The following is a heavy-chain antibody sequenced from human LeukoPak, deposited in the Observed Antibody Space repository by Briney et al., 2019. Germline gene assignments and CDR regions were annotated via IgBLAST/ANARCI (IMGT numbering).Heavy chain of an antibody. CDR1: GGSISSYY. J-gene: IGHJ6*02. CDR3: ASVHDYEWGPMGMDV. D-gene: IGHD3-16*01. V-gene: IGHV4-59*01. CDR2: IYYSGST. Sequence: SETLSLTCTVSGGSISSYYWSWMRQPPGKGLEWIGYIYYSGSTNYNPSLKSRVTISVDTSKNQFSLKLSSVTAADTAVYYCASVHDYEWGPMGMDVWGQGTTVTVSS.